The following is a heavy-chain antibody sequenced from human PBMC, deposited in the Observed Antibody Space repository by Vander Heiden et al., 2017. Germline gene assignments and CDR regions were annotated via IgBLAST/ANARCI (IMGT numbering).Heavy chain of an antibody. CDR1: GLTFSSHS. CDR2: ISSSSSYI. J-gene: IGHJ6*02. V-gene: IGHV3-21*01. D-gene: IGHD2-2*01. Sequence: EVQLVESGRGLVKPGGSLRLSRAPSGLTFSSHSMNWVRQAPGKGLEWVSSISSSSSYIYYAGSVKDRFTISRDNAKNSLYLQMNSLRAEDTAVYYCARYCSSTSCKRYYYGMDVWGQGTTVTVSS. CDR3: ARYCSSTSCKRYYYGMDV.